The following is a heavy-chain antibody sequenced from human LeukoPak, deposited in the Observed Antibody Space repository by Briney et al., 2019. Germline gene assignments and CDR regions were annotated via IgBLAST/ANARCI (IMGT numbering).Heavy chain of an antibody. D-gene: IGHD2-2*01. J-gene: IGHJ5*02. Sequence: SETLSLTCAVYGGSFSGYYWSWIRQPPGKGLEWIGEINHSGSTNYNPSLKSRVTISVDTSKNQFSLKLSSVTAADTAVYYCARGLFIVVVPAASRWSDPWGQGTLVTVSS. CDR1: GGSFSGYY. CDR2: INHSGST. CDR3: ARGLFIVVVPAASRWSDP. V-gene: IGHV4-34*01.